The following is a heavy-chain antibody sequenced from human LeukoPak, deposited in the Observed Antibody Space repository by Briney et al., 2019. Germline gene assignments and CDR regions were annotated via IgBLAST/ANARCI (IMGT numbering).Heavy chain of an antibody. V-gene: IGHV4-4*02. Sequence: PSGTLSLTCAVSGDSISSTNWWTWVRQPPGKGLEWIGEIYHGGSTNYNPSLKSRVTILVDKSKNQFSLKLSSVTAADTAVYYCARGSTGFLEPWGQGTLVTVSS. J-gene: IGHJ5*02. CDR1: GDSISSTNW. CDR2: IYHGGST. CDR3: ARGSTGFLEP. D-gene: IGHD3-3*01.